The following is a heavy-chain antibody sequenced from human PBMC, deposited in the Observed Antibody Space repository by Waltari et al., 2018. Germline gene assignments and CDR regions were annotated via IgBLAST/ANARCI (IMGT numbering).Heavy chain of an antibody. Sequence: QVQLVQSGAEVKKPGASVKVRCTASGYTFTRSDINWVRQATGQGLECMGWMNPNSGNTGYAQKCQGRVTITRNTSISTAYMELSSLRSEDTAVYYCAFHRSDAFDIWGQGTMVTVSS. J-gene: IGHJ3*02. CDR3: AFHRSDAFDI. V-gene: IGHV1-8*03. CDR2: MNPNSGNT. CDR1: GYTFTRSD.